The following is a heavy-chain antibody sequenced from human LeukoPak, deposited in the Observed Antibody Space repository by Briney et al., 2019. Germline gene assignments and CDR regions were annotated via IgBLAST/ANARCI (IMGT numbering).Heavy chain of an antibody. CDR1: GFTFSSYG. CDR2: IRYDGSNK. CDR3: ARSPTVGYSSSWHLTPYFDY. V-gene: IGHV3-30*02. Sequence: GGSLRLSCAASGFTFSSYGMHWVRQAPGKGLEWVSFIRYDGSNKYYADSVKGRFTISRDNSKTTLYLQMNSLRAEDTAVYYCARSPTVGYSSSWHLTPYFDYWGQGTLVTVSS. J-gene: IGHJ4*02. D-gene: IGHD6-13*01.